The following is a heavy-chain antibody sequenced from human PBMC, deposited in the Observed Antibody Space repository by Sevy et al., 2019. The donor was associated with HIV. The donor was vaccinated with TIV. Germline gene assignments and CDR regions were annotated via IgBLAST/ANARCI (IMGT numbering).Heavy chain of an antibody. CDR2: ISGSGSDI. D-gene: IGHD4-17*01. CDR1: GFTSSDYY. CDR3: ARDYVKDGDLGDYYYFAMDV. V-gene: IGHV3-11*01. J-gene: IGHJ6*02. Sequence: GESLKISCAASGFTSSDYYMSWIRQAPGKGLEWLSYISGSGSDIYYADSVKGRFTIPRDNAKNSLYLQMSSLRADDTAVYYCARDYVKDGDLGDYYYFAMDVWGQGTTVTVSS.